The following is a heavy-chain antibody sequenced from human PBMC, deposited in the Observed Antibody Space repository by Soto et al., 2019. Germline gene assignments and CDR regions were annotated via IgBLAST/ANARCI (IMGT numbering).Heavy chain of an antibody. CDR3: AGSRHVLLWFGELFSHWFDP. CDR1: GGSISSYY. Sequence: SETLSLTCTVSGGSISSYYWSWIRQPPGKGLEWIGYIYYSGSTNYNPSLKSRVTISVDTSKNQFSLKLSSVTAADTAVYYCAGSRHVLLWFGELFSHWFDPWGQETLATVSS. CDR2: IYYSGST. D-gene: IGHD3-10*01. J-gene: IGHJ5*02. V-gene: IGHV4-59*08.